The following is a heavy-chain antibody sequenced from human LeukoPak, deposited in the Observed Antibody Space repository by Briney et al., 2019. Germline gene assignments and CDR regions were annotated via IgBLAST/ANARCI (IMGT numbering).Heavy chain of an antibody. CDR2: LFFGGST. CDR1: GASISTYY. D-gene: IGHD6-19*01. V-gene: IGHV4-59*01. J-gene: IGHJ4*02. Sequence: SETLSLTCTVSGASISTYYWSWIRQPPGKGLEWIGYLFFGGSTNYNPSLKSRVTISSDTSKNQLSLKLTSVTAADTAVYYCARAGGGWSFDYLGQGTLVAVSS. CDR3: ARAGGGWSFDY.